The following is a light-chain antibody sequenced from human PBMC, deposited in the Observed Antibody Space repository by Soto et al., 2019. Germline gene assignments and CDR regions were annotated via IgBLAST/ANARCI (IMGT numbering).Light chain of an antibody. CDR3: QQYGGSPPYS. V-gene: IGKV3-20*01. Sequence: EIVLTQSPGTLSLSLGERATLSCRASQSFNSNFLAWYHQKPGQAPRLLIYAASSRATGIPDRFTGSGSGTDFTLTISRLEPEDFAVYYCQQYGGSPPYSFGQGTKLEIK. CDR2: AAS. CDR1: QSFNSNF. J-gene: IGKJ2*01.